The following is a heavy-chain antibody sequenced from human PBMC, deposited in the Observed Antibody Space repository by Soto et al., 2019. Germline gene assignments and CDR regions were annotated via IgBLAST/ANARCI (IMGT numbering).Heavy chain of an antibody. CDR1: GCTFSSYA. D-gene: IGHD3-10*01. J-gene: IGHJ6*02. CDR2: IIPIFGTA. V-gene: IGHV1-69*13. CDR3: ARASSSGSRTAKPNYSDCGMDV. Sequence: SVKVSCKASGCTFSSYAISWVRQAPGQGLEWMGGIIPIFGTANYAQKFQGRVTITADESTSTAYMELSSLRSEDTAVYYCARASSSGSRTAKPNYSDCGMDVWCQGPT.